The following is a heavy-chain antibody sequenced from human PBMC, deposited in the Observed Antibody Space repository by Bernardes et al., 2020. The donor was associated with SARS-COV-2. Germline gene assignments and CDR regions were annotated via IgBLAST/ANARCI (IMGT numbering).Heavy chain of an antibody. V-gene: IGHV1-2*04. CDR1: GYTFTGYY. Sequence: ASMKVSCKASGYTFTGYYMHWVRQALGQGLEWMGWINPNSGGTNYAQKFQGWVTMTRDTSISTAYMELSRLRSDDTAVYYCARANFRVVATIIDYYGMDVWGQGTTVTVSS. J-gene: IGHJ6*02. CDR2: INPNSGGT. D-gene: IGHD5-12*01. CDR3: ARANFRVVATIIDYYGMDV.